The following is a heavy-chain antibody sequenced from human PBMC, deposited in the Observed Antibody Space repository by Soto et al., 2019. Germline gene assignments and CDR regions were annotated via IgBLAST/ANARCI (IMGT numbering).Heavy chain of an antibody. J-gene: IGHJ5*02. CDR1: EFTFTSYS. Sequence: EVQLLESGGGLVQPGGSLRLSCAASEFTFTSYSMSWVRQAPGEGLEWVSSINQSGDDTYYADSVKGRFTISRDNSKSTLYLQMSSLRAEDTALYYCETLLRVQPGWNDLYHWGHGTLGTVSS. CDR3: ETLLRVQPGWNDLYH. D-gene: IGHD1-1*01. CDR2: INQSGDDT. V-gene: IGHV3-23*01.